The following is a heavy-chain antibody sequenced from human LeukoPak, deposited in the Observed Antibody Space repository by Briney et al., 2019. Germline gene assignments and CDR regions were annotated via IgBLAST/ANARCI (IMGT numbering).Heavy chain of an antibody. V-gene: IGHV3-21*01. D-gene: IGHD3-22*01. Sequence: GGSLRLSCAASGFTFSSYSINWVRQAPGKGLEWVSSISSSSSCIDYADSVKGRFTISRDNAKNSLYLQMNSLRAEDTAVYYCARAREDSSGYFPFDYWGQGTLVTVSS. J-gene: IGHJ4*02. CDR3: ARAREDSSGYFPFDY. CDR2: ISSSSSCI. CDR1: GFTFSSYS.